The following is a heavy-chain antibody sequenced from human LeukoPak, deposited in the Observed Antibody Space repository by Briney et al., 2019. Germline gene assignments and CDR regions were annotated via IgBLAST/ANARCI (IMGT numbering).Heavy chain of an antibody. CDR2: TYYSGST. D-gene: IGHD6-13*01. V-gene: IGHV4-59*01. J-gene: IGHJ4*02. CDR1: GGSISSYY. CDR3: ARSRAAGYFDY. Sequence: PSETLSLTCTVSGGSISSYYWSWIRQPPGKGLEWIGYTYYSGSTNYNPSLKSRVTISVDTSKNQFSLKLSSVTAADTAVYYCARSRAAGYFDYWGQGTLVTVSS.